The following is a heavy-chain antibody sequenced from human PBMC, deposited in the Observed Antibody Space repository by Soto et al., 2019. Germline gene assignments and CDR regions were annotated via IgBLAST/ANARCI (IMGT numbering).Heavy chain of an antibody. CDR3: ASGYSSSPPGY. D-gene: IGHD6-13*01. CDR1: GGTFSNYT. CDR2: IIPILGIA. Sequence: QVQLVQSGAEVKKPGSSVKVSCKASGGTFSNYTISWVRQAPGQGLEWMGRIIPILGIANYAQKFQGRVTITADKSTSTAYMELSSLRSEDTAVYYCASGYSSSPPGYWGQGTLVTVSS. J-gene: IGHJ4*02. V-gene: IGHV1-69*02.